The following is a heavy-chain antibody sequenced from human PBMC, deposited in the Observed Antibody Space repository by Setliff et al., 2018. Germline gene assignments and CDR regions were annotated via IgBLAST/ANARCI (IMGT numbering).Heavy chain of an antibody. V-gene: IGHV4-59*08. Sequence: SETLSLTCTVSGVSIRSYYWSWIRQPPGKGLEWIGYIFYSGSSNYNPSLQSRVSISVDTSKNQLSLMLTSVTAADTAVYYCARYIPSAGCFDPWGQGALVTVSS. CDR2: IFYSGSS. CDR1: GVSIRSYY. D-gene: IGHD2-21*01. CDR3: ARYIPSAGCFDP. J-gene: IGHJ5*02.